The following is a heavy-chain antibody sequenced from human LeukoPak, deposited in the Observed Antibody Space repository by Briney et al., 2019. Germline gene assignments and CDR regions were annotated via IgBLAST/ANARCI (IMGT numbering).Heavy chain of an antibody. CDR1: GFTFSSYA. Sequence: PGGSLRLSCAASGFTFSSYAMSWVRQAPGKGLEWVSAISGSGGSTYYADSVKGRFTISRDNSKNTLYLQMNSLRAEDTAVYYCAKHLSSGWYREIDYWGQGTLVTVSS. CDR2: ISGSGGST. J-gene: IGHJ4*02. V-gene: IGHV3-23*01. D-gene: IGHD6-19*01. CDR3: AKHLSSGWYREIDY.